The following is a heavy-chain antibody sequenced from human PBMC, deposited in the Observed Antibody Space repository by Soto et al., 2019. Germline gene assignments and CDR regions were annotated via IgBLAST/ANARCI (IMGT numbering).Heavy chain of an antibody. CDR3: AREEVAYYGSGSYNWFDP. V-gene: IGHV4-31*03. D-gene: IGHD3-10*01. Sequence: QVRLQESGPGLVKPSQTLSLTCTVSGGSINSGDYYWSWIRQHPGKGLEWIGYIYYSGSTYYNPLLKSRVTISRDTSKNQFSLKVSSVTAADTAVYYCAREEVAYYGSGSYNWFDPWGQGTLVTVSS. CDR2: IYYSGST. CDR1: GGSINSGDYY. J-gene: IGHJ5*02.